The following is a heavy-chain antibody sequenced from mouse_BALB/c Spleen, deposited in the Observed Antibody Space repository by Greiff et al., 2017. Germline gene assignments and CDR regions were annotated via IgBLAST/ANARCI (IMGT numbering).Heavy chain of an antibody. CDR2: IDPANGNT. D-gene: IGHD4-1*01. CDR1: GFNIKDTY. CDR3: ALTGGFAY. Sequence: EVKLMESGAELVKPGASVKLSCTASGFNIKDTYMHWVKQRPEQGLEWIGRIDPANGNTKYDPKFQGKATITADTSSNTAYLQLSSLTSEDTAVYYCALTGGFAYWGQGTLVTVSA. J-gene: IGHJ3*01. V-gene: IGHV14-3*02.